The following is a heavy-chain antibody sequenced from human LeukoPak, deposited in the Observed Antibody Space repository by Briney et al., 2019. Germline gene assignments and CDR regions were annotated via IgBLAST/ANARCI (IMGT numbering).Heavy chain of an antibody. CDR3: ARGGHTVTMRAWRFDP. Sequence: SETLSLTCAVYGGSFSGYYWSWIRQPPGKGLEWIGEINHSGSTNYNPSLKSRVTISVDTSKNQFSLKLSSVTAADTAVYYCARGGHTVTMRAWRFDPWGQGTLVTVSS. D-gene: IGHD4-17*01. J-gene: IGHJ5*02. V-gene: IGHV4-34*01. CDR1: GGSFSGYY. CDR2: INHSGST.